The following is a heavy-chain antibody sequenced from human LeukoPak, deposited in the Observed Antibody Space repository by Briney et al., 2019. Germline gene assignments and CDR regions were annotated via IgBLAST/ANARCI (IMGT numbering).Heavy chain of an antibody. CDR1: GYTFTGYY. CDR3: ARDYDFWSGYGFDY. D-gene: IGHD3-3*01. V-gene: IGHV1-2*02. J-gene: IGHJ4*02. CDR2: INPNSGGT. Sequence: ASVRVSCKASGYTFTGYYMHWVRQAPGQGLEWMGWINPNSGGTNYAQKFQGRVTMTRDTSISTAYMELSRLRSDDTAVYYCARDYDFWSGYGFDYWAREPWSPSPQ.